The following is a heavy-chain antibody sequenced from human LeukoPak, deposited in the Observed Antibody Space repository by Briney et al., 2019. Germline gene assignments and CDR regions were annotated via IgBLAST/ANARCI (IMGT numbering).Heavy chain of an antibody. J-gene: IGHJ3*01. CDR2: INSNGRTI. CDR1: GFGFGYYD. CDR3: ARFVSSGPL. Sequence: PGGSLRLACAASGFGFGYYDMHWVRQAPGKGLECVSAINSNGRTIHYADSVKGRFTVSRDNSNNTLYLQMGGLKPEDMAVYYCARFVSSGPLWGQGTMVTVSS. V-gene: IGHV3-64*02. D-gene: IGHD3-22*01.